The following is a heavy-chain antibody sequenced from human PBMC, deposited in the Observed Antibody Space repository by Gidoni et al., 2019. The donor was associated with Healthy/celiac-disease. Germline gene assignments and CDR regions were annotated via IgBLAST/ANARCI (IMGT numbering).Heavy chain of an antibody. Sequence: QLQLQESGPGMVKPSETLSLTCTVPGGSISSSRYYWGWIRQPPGKGLVWIGSIYYSGSTYYNPSLKSRVTISVVTSKNQFSLKLSSVTAADTAVYYCASVVVAATPKNWGQGTLVTVSS. D-gene: IGHD2-15*01. V-gene: IGHV4-39*01. CDR1: GGSISSSRYY. J-gene: IGHJ4*02. CDR2: IYYSGST. CDR3: ASVVVAATPKN.